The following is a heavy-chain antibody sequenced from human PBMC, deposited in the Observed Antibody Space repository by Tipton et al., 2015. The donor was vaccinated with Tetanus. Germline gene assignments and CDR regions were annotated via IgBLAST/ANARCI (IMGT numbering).Heavy chain of an antibody. Sequence: SLRLSCAASGFTFSDHFMDWVRQAPGKGLEWVSRITLKANSYTSFYAASVKGRFTISRDDSQNSLFLQMNSLRTEDTAVYFCARPGYSSSSPDYWGQGTLVTVSS. CDR2: ITLKANSYTS. CDR1: GFTFSDHF. CDR3: ARPGYSSSSPDY. J-gene: IGHJ4*02. D-gene: IGHD6-13*01. V-gene: IGHV3-72*01.